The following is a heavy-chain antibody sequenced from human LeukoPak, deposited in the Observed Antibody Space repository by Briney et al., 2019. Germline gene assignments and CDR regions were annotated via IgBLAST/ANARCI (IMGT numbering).Heavy chain of an antibody. CDR3: TSENSSGWYYFDC. CDR1: GFTFGDYA. D-gene: IGHD6-19*01. CDR2: IRSKAYGGTT. J-gene: IGHJ4*02. V-gene: IGHV3-49*04. Sequence: GGSLRLSCTASGFTFGDYAMSWVRQAPGKGLEWVGFIRSKAYGGTTEYAASVKGRFTISRDDSKSVAYLQMNSLKTEDTAVYYCTSENSSGWYYFDCWGQGTLVTVSS.